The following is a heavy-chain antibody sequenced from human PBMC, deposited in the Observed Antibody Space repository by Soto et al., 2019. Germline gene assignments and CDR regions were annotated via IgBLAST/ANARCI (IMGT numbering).Heavy chain of an antibody. V-gene: IGHV4-31*03. CDR1: GGSIRSGGYY. CDR3: ASTDYDILTGHPYFDL. D-gene: IGHD3-9*01. CDR2: IYYSGST. Sequence: QVQLQESGPGLVKPSETLSLTCTVSGGSIRSGGYYWSWIRQHPGKGLEWIGYIYYSGSTSYNPSLKRRVTISVDTCKNQFSLKLRSVTAADTAVYYCASTDYDILTGHPYFDLWGRGTLVTVSS. J-gene: IGHJ2*01.